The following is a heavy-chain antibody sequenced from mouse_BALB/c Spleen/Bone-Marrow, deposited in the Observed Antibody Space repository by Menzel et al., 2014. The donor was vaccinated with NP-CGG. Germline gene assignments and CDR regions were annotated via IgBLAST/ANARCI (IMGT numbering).Heavy chain of an antibody. D-gene: IGHD2-1*01. CDR1: GFDFSRYW. CDR2: INPGSSTI. V-gene: IGHV4-2*02. J-gene: IGHJ4*01. CDR3: ARLNGNYDAMDY. Sequence: EVKLQESGGGLVQPGGSLNLSCAASGFDFSRYWMSWARQAPGKGQEWIGEINPGSSTINYTPSLKDKFIISRDNAKNPLYLQMSKVRSEDTALYYCARLNGNYDAMDYWGQGTSVTVSS.